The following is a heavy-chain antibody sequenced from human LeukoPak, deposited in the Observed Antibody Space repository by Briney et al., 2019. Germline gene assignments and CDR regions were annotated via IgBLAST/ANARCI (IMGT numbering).Heavy chain of an antibody. CDR3: ARSRNYYGSGSYDY. CDR2: ITSSSSYI. J-gene: IGHJ4*02. V-gene: IGHV3-21*01. CDR1: GFTFSTYT. D-gene: IGHD3-10*01. Sequence: GGSLTLSCAASGFTFSTYTMNWVRQAPGKGLEWVSSITSSSSYIYYADSVKGRFTISRDNAKNSLYLQMSSLRAENTAVYYCARSRNYYGSGSYDYWGQGTLVTVSS.